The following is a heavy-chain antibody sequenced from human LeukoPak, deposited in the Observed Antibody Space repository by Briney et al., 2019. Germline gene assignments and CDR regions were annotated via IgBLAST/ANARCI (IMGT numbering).Heavy chain of an antibody. CDR2: ISGRDGST. Sequence: GGSLRLSCAASGFTFTTYWLGWVRQAPGKGLEWVSGISGRDGSTYYADSVKGRFTISRDNSKNTLYLQMNSLRAEDTAVYYCARAGNTRFDYWGQGTLVTVSS. V-gene: IGHV3-23*01. CDR3: ARAGNTRFDY. CDR1: GFTFTTYW. D-gene: IGHD2/OR15-2a*01. J-gene: IGHJ4*02.